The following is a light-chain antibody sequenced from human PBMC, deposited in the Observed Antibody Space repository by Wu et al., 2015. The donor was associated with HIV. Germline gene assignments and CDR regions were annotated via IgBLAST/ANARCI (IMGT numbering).Light chain of an antibody. Sequence: VTITCRSSQKILYLFKLVSTKVQERPHDSSCTRANRLQGGVPTRFSGSGSGTEFTLTIYNVQADDFATYFCQQSYGPFFTFGPGTKVDIK. J-gene: IGKJ3*01. CDR3: QQSYGPFFT. CDR1: QKILYL. CDR2: RAN. V-gene: IGKV1-39*01.